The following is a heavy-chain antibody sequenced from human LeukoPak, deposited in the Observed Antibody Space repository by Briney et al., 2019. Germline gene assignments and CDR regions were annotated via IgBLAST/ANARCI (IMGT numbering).Heavy chain of an antibody. J-gene: IGHJ4*02. CDR2: TYYRSKWYK. Sequence: SQTLSLTCDISGHSVSSSSVAWDWVRQSPSRGLEWLGRTYYRSKWYKDYARSVTSRITNNPDTSKTQFSLQLTSVTPEDTAVYYCAREIMVRGELDYWGQGTLVTVSS. CDR3: AREIMVRGELDY. D-gene: IGHD3-10*01. V-gene: IGHV6-1*01. CDR1: GHSVSSSSVA.